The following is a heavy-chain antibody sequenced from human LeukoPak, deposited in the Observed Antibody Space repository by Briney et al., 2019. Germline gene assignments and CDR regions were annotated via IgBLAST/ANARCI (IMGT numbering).Heavy chain of an antibody. CDR2: ISGSGTIT. Sequence: GRSLRLSCAASGFTFSDYYMAWIRQAPGKGLNWVSYISGSGTITYYADSLKGRFTISRDNAKNSLFLQMDSLRAEDTAVYYCVRILEGYSYYMDAWGKGTTVIVS. V-gene: IGHV3-11*04. CDR3: VRILEGYSYYMDA. J-gene: IGHJ6*03. CDR1: GFTFSDYY.